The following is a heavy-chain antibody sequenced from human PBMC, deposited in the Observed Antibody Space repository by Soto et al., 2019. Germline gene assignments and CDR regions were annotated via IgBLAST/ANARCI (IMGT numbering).Heavy chain of an antibody. CDR1: GFAFSTFA. D-gene: IGHD3-22*01. CDR2: ISVSGNNA. V-gene: IGHV3-23*01. J-gene: IGHJ4*02. CDR3: ARDQLRPGILYSLGVLLPEYGL. Sequence: PGGSLRLSCAASGFAFSTFAMTWVRQAPGKGLGWVAAISVSGNNAYYADSVKGRFTISRDNSQNSVFLQMSSLRADDTAVYYCARDQLRPGILYSLGVLLPEYGLWGQGTLVTVSS.